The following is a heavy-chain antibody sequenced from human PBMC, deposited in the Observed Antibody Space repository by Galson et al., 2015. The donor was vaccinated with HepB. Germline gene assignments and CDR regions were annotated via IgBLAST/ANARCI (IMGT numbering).Heavy chain of an antibody. CDR3: ARQTDYDDYSDATRGYFDF. V-gene: IGHV5-51*01. CDR2: IYPSDSDV. D-gene: IGHD4-17*01. Sequence: SGAEVKKPGESLKISCKGSGYRFTSDWIGWVRQMPGKGLEWMGIIYPSDSDVRYSPSFQGQVTMSADKSISTAYLQWGSLKASDTAMYYCARQTDYDDYSDATRGYFDFWGQGTLVTVSS. J-gene: IGHJ4*02. CDR1: GYRFTSDW.